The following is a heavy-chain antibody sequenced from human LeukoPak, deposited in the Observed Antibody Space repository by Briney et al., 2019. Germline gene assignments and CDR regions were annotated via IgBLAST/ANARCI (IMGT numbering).Heavy chain of an antibody. CDR2: IYYSGST. Sequence: SETLSLTCTVSGGSISSSSYYWGWIRQPPGKGLEWIGSIYYSGSTYYNPSLKSRVTISVDTSKNQFSLKLSSVTAADTAVYYCARDAYCGGDCYSGNWFDPWGQGTLVTVSS. CDR3: ARDAYCGGDCYSGNWFDP. D-gene: IGHD2-21*02. V-gene: IGHV4-39*07. J-gene: IGHJ5*02. CDR1: GGSISSSSYY.